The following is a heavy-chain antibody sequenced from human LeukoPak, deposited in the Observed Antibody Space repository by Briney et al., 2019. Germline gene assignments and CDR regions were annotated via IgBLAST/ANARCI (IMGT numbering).Heavy chain of an antibody. CDR2: IYYSGST. V-gene: IGHV4-31*03. D-gene: IGHD4-17*01. Sequence: PSQTLSLTCTVSGGSISSGGYYWSWIRQHPGKGLERIGYIYYSGSTYYNPSLRSRVTISVDTSKNQFSLKLSSVTAADTAVYYCARCIDGDYVFDYWGQGTLVTVSS. CDR1: GGSISSGGYY. CDR3: ARCIDGDYVFDY. J-gene: IGHJ4*02.